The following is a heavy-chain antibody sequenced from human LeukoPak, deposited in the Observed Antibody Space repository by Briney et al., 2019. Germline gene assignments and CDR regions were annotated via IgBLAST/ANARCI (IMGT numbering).Heavy chain of an antibody. CDR2: IYPGDSDT. CDR3: ARHVRGPGILTGFYAFDI. Sequence: GESLKISCKGSGYSFTSYWIGWVRQMPGKGLEWMGIIYPGDSDTRYSPSFQGQVTISADKSISTAYLQWSSLKASDTAMYYCARHVRGPGILTGFYAFDIWGQGTMVTVSS. V-gene: IGHV5-51*01. J-gene: IGHJ3*02. D-gene: IGHD3-9*01. CDR1: GYSFTSYW.